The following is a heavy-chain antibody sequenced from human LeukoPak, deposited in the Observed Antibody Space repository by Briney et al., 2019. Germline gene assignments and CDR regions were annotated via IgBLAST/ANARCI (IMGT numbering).Heavy chain of an antibody. V-gene: IGHV3-21*01. J-gene: IGHJ4*02. CDR2: ISSSSSYI. CDR3: ARGVDY. CDR1: GLTVSSNY. Sequence: GGSLRLSCAASGLTVSSNYMSWVRQAPGKGLEWVSSISSSSSYIYYADSVKGRFTASRDNAKSSLYLQMNSLTVDDTAVYYCARGVDYWGQGTLVTVSS.